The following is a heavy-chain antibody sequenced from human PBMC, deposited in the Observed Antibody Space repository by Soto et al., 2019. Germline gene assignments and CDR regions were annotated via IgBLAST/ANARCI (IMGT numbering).Heavy chain of an antibody. CDR3: ARGVGSGSYYNQYNWFDP. J-gene: IGHJ5*02. V-gene: IGHV3-53*01. D-gene: IGHD3-10*01. CDR2: IYSGGST. CDR1: GFTFNNAW. Sequence: GGSLRLSCAASGFTFNNAWMSWVRQAPGKGLEWVSVIYSGGSTYYADSVKGRFTISRDNSKNTLYLQMNSLRAEDTAVYYCARGVGSGSYYNQYNWFDPWGQGTLVTVSS.